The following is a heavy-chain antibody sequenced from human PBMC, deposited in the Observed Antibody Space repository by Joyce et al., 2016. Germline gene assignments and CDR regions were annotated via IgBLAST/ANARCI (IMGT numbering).Heavy chain of an antibody. J-gene: IGHJ4*02. CDR2: IKSKTSGETT. CDR1: GFTFNVAW. Sequence: EVQVAEYGGGLVKPGGSLRLVCAASGFTFNVAWMTWVRQAPGKGLEWVGRIKSKTSGETTEYAAPVKGRCTISRDDSKNTVSLQMNGLRTEDTAVYFCAADVAEVGFGELDHWGQGTLVTVSS. V-gene: IGHV3-15*01. CDR3: AADVAEVGFGELDH. D-gene: IGHD3-10*01.